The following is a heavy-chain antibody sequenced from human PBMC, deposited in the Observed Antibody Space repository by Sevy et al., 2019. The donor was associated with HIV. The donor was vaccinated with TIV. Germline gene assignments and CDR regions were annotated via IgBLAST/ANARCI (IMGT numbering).Heavy chain of an antibody. V-gene: IGHV1-24*01. CDR1: GYTLTQFS. CDR3: AVTKDYYDSSGYPFDY. Sequence: ASVKVSCKVSGYTLTQFSMHWVRQAPGKGLEWMATFDPEDDETIYAQRLQGRVTMTEDTSTDTAYMKLSSLRSADTAVYYCAVTKDYYDSSGYPFDYWGQGSLVTVSS. J-gene: IGHJ4*02. CDR2: FDPEDDET. D-gene: IGHD3-22*01.